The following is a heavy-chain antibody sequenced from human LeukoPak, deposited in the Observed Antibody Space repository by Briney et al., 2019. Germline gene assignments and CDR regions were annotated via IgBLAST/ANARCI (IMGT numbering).Heavy chain of an antibody. J-gene: IGHJ4*02. D-gene: IGHD6-19*01. CDR1: GGSFSGYY. CDR3: ARGGIAVAGTSANLDY. Sequence: PSETLSLTCGVYGGSFSGYYWSWIRQPPGKGLEWIGEINHRGSTNYNPSLKSRVTISVDTSKNQFSLKLSSVTAPDTAVYYCARGGIAVAGTSANLDYWGQGTLVTVSS. CDR2: INHRGST. V-gene: IGHV4-34*01.